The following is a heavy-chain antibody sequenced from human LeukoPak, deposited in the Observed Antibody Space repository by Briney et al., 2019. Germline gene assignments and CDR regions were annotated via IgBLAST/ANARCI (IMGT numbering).Heavy chain of an antibody. J-gene: IGHJ6*03. Sequence: GGSLRLSCAASGFIFSNYAMSWVRQAPGKGLEWVSVISGSGGSTYYADSVKGRFTISRDNSKNTLYLQMNSLRAEDTAVYYCARGGDFWSGYSRGYYMDVWGKGTTVTVSS. D-gene: IGHD3-3*01. CDR1: GFIFSNYA. CDR3: ARGGDFWSGYSRGYYMDV. V-gene: IGHV3-23*01. CDR2: ISGSGGST.